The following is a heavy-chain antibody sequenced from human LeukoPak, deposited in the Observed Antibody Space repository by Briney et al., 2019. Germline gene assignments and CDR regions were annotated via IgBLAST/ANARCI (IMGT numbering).Heavy chain of an antibody. V-gene: IGHV4-38-2*02. D-gene: IGHD3-22*01. Sequence: PSETLSLTCTVSGYSISDAHYWGWIRQSPGKGLEWIGSVSRDDNTYYNPSLKSRVIVSSDTSNNQVSLKVRSVAAADTAVYYCARVSCSGSCRADHWGQGTLVTVSS. CDR2: VSRDDNT. J-gene: IGHJ4*02. CDR3: ARVSCSGSCRADH. CDR1: GYSISDAHY.